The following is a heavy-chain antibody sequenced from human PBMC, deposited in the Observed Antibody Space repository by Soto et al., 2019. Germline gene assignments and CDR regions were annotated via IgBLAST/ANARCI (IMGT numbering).Heavy chain of an antibody. D-gene: IGHD1-26*01. CDR1: GSSVSSGSYY. CDR3: APLPRGDIVGATTEWY. CDR2: IYYSGST. J-gene: IGHJ4*02. V-gene: IGHV4-61*01. Sequence: QVQLQESGPGLVKPSETLSLTCTVYGSSVSSGSYYWSWIRQPPGKGLEWIGYIYYSGSTNYNPSLKSRVTISVDTSKNLFSLELSSVTAADTAVYYCAPLPRGDIVGATTEWYWGQGTLVTVSS.